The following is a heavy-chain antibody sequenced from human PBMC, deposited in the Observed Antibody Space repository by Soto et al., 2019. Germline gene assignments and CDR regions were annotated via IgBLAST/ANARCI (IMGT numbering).Heavy chain of an antibody. J-gene: IGHJ4*01. CDR1: GGTFSSYT. CDR3: ARVEGLVAGGYDYGDCPDY. D-gene: IGHD4-17*01. CDR2: IIPILGIA. Sequence: QVQLGQSGAELKQPGSSVQVSCKASGGTFSSYTISWVRQSPGQGLEWMGRIIPILGIANYDQKFQGRVTITSDKSTRTAYMELSSLRSEDTDVYYCARVEGLVAGGYDYGDCPDYWGHGPLVTLSS. V-gene: IGHV1-69*02.